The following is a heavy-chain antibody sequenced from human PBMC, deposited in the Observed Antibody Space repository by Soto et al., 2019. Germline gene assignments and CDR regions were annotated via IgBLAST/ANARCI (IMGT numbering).Heavy chain of an antibody. CDR3: ARGYDILTGYFFIWDGGFDY. V-gene: IGHV1-3*01. Sequence: ASVKVSCKASGYTFTSYAMHWVRQAPGQRLEWMGWINAGNGNTKYSQKFQGRVTITRDTSASTAYMELSSLRSEDTAVYYCARGYDILTGYFFIWDGGFDYWGQGTLVTVSS. CDR2: INAGNGNT. CDR1: GYTFTSYA. D-gene: IGHD3-9*01. J-gene: IGHJ4*02.